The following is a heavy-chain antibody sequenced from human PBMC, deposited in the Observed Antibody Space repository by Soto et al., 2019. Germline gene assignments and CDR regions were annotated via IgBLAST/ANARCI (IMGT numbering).Heavy chain of an antibody. CDR3: ATDLCGGGCYYYYGMDV. D-gene: IGHD2-21*02. Sequence: QVQLVQSGAEVKKPGASVKVSCKVSGYTLTELSMHWVRQAPGKGLEWMGGFDPEDGETIYAQKFQGRVTMTEDTSTDPAYMELSSRRSEDTAVYYCATDLCGGGCYYYYGMDVWGQGTTVTVAS. CDR1: GYTLTELS. V-gene: IGHV1-24*01. CDR2: FDPEDGET. J-gene: IGHJ6*02.